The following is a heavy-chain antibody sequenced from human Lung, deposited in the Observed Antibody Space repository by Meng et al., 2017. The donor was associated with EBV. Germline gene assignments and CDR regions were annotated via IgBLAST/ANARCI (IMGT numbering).Heavy chain of an antibody. CDR3: AATVNDGYFDY. CDR1: GGSISSGGYY. V-gene: IGHV4-31*03. Sequence: QVQLQECGTGLVKPSQTLSLTCTVSGGSISSGGYYWSWIRQHPGKGLEWIGYIYYSGSTYYNPSLKSRVTISVDTSKNQFSLKLSSVTAADTAVYYCAATVNDGYFDYWGQGTLVTVSS. J-gene: IGHJ4*02. D-gene: IGHD4-11*01. CDR2: IYYSGST.